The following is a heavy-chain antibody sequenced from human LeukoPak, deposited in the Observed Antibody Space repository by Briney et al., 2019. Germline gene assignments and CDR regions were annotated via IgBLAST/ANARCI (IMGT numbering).Heavy chain of an antibody. CDR1: GFTFSSYA. CDR2: ISGSGGST. Sequence: GGSLRLSCAASGFTFSSYAMSWVRQAPGKGLEWVSAISGSGGSTYYADSVKGRFTISRDNSKNTLYLQMNSLRAEDTAVYYCATGPYCRGDCYLTFFDYWGQGTLVTVSS. D-gene: IGHD2-21*02. CDR3: ATGPYCRGDCYLTFFDY. V-gene: IGHV3-23*01. J-gene: IGHJ4*02.